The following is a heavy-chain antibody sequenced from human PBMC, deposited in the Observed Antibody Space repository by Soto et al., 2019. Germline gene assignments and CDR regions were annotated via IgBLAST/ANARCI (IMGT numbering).Heavy chain of an antibody. V-gene: IGHV1-18*01. J-gene: IGHJ4*02. CDR3: ARDMWSFGSGSYSVDY. CDR2: ISGNNGNT. Sequence: GASVKVSCKASGYKFNTYGITWVRQAPGQGLEWMGWISGNNGNTKYPQKFQGRVTMTTDTSTSAAYMELRSLRSDDTAVYYCARDMWSFGSGSYSVDYWGQGTPVTV. CDR1: GYKFNTYG. D-gene: IGHD3-10*01.